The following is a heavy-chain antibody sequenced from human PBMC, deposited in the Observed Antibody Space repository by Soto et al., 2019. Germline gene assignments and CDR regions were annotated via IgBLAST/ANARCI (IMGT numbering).Heavy chain of an antibody. CDR2: IYHSGST. CDR3: ARDNSVVLLWFGELSGAFDI. D-gene: IGHD3-10*01. Sequence: SETLSLTCTVSGYSISSGYYWGWIRQPPGKGLEWIGSIYHSGSTYYNPSLKSRVTISVDTSKNQFSLKLSSVTAADTAVYYCARDNSVVLLWFGELSGAFDIWGQGTMVTVSS. V-gene: IGHV4-38-2*02. J-gene: IGHJ3*02. CDR1: GYSISSGYY.